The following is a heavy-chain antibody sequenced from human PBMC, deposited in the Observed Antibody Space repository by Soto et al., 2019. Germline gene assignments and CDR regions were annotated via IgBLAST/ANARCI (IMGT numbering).Heavy chain of an antibody. CDR1: GFTFSNYA. CDR2: ISGSGGST. CDR3: AKAYTSGWYGLDY. Sequence: GGSLRLSCVASGFTFSNYAMSWVCQAPGKGLEWVSTISGSGGSTYYADSVKGRFTISRDNSENTLYLQMNTLRAEDTALYSCAKAYTSGWYGLDYWGQGTLVTVSS. V-gene: IGHV3-23*01. J-gene: IGHJ4*02. D-gene: IGHD6-19*01.